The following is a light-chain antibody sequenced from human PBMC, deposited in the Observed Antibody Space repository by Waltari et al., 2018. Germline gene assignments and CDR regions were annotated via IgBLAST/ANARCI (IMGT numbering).Light chain of an antibody. CDR3: QQYGSSPRT. Sequence: EIVLTQSPGPLSLSPGERATPSCRASQSIYSTYLAWYQQKPGQAPRLLIYRASNRATGVPDRFSGSGSGTDFTLTISRLEPEDFAVFYCQQYGSSPRTFGQGTTVEIK. V-gene: IGKV3-20*01. CDR1: QSIYSTY. CDR2: RAS. J-gene: IGKJ1*01.